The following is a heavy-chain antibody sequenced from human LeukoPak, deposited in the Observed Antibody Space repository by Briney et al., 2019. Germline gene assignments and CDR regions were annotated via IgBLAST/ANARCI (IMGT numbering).Heavy chain of an antibody. CDR2: IIPIFGTA. J-gene: IGHJ6*03. CDR1: GGTFSSYA. Sequence: SVKVSCKASGGTFSSYAISWVRQAPGQGLEWMGGIIPIFGTANYAQKFQGRVTITADESTSTAYMELSSLRSEDTAVCYCARAHYDFWSGYWGGYYYYYMDVWGKGTTVTVSS. D-gene: IGHD3-3*01. V-gene: IGHV1-69*13. CDR3: ARAHYDFWSGYWGGYYYYYMDV.